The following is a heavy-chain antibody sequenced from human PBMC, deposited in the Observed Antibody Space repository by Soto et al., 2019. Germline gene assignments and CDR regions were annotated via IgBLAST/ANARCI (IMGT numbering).Heavy chain of an antibody. CDR1: GFTFSSYA. CDR2: ISYDGSNK. Sequence: QVQLVESGGGVVQPGRSLRLSCAASGFTFSSYAMHWVRQAPGKGLEWVAVISYDGSNKYYADSVKGRFTISRDNSKNTLYLQMNSLRDEDTAVYYCATLPTTTDDYWGQGTLVTVSS. D-gene: IGHD4-17*01. CDR3: ATLPTTTDDY. J-gene: IGHJ4*02. V-gene: IGHV3-30-3*01.